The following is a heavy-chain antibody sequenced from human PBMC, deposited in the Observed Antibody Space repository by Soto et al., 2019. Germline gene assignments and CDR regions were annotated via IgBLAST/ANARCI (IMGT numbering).Heavy chain of an antibody. Sequence: PGVSLRLSCAVSGFSLSAYSVNWVRQAPGKGLEWVSCITGGSNYDTYYADSVKGRFTVSRDNAKSSLSLQMNSLTAEDTAIYYCARVEGQYTSTVGMDVWGQGTTVTVSS. V-gene: IGHV3-21*01. D-gene: IGHD2-2*02. J-gene: IGHJ6*02. CDR2: ITGGSNYDT. CDR3: ARVEGQYTSTVGMDV. CDR1: GFSLSAYS.